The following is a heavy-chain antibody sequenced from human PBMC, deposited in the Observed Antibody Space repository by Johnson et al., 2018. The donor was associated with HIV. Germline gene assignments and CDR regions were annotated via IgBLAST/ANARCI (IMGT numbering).Heavy chain of an antibody. CDR2: TSFGGSNK. J-gene: IGHJ3*02. CDR3: TTDWELPPKSPRAFDI. Sequence: VQLVESGGGVVQPGRSLRLSCVVSGFTISTYGMHWVRQAPGKGLEWVAVTSFGGSNKYYADSVKGRFTISRDNSKNTLYLQMNSLKTEDTAVYYCTTDWELPPKSPRAFDIWGHGTMVTVSS. CDR1: GFTISTYG. D-gene: IGHD1-26*01. V-gene: IGHV3-30*19.